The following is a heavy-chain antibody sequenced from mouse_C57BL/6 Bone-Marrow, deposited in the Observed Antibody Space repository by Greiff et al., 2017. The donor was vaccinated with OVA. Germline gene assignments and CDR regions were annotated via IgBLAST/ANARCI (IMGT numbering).Heavy chain of an antibody. CDR1: GFSLSTSGMG. V-gene: IGHV8-12*01. J-gene: IGHJ1*03. Sequence: QVTLKVSGPGILQSSQTLSLTCSFSGFSLSTSGMGVSWIRQPSGKGLEWLAHIYWDDDKRYNPSLKSRLTISKDTSRNQVFLKITSVDTADTATYYCARRIDIYYYGSSLYWYFDVWGTGTTVTVSS. CDR2: IYWDDDK. CDR3: ARRIDIYYYGSSLYWYFDV. D-gene: IGHD1-1*01.